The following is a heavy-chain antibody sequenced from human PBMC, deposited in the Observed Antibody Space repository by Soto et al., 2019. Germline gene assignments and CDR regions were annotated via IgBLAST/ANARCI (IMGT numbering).Heavy chain of an antibody. CDR2: ISGSGGST. J-gene: IGHJ4*02. D-gene: IGHD1-26*01. Sequence: EVQLLESGGGLVQPGGSLRLSCAASGFTFSSYAMRWVRQAPVKGLEWVSAISGSGGSTYYADSVKGRFTISRDNSKITLYLQMNSLGAEDTAVYFCASRGSGSDYDYWGQGTLVTVSS. CDR3: ASRGSGSDYDY. V-gene: IGHV3-23*01. CDR1: GFTFSSYA.